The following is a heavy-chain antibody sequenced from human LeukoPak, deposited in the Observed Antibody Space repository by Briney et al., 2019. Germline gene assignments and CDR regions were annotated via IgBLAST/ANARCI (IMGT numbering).Heavy chain of an antibody. J-gene: IGHJ4*02. Sequence: GGSLRLSCAASGFTFSSYSMNWVRQAPGKGLEWVSYISSSSSTIYYADSVRGRFTISRDNAKNSLYLQMNSLRAEDTAVYYCARRYCSGGSCYSARNDYWGQGTLVTVSS. V-gene: IGHV3-48*01. CDR2: ISSSSSTI. D-gene: IGHD2-15*01. CDR3: ARRYCSGGSCYSARNDY. CDR1: GFTFSSYS.